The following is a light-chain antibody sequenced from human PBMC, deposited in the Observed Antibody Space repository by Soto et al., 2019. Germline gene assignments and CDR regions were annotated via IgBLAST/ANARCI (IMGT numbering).Light chain of an antibody. V-gene: IGKV1-5*01. J-gene: IGKJ1*01. CDR1: QSISSW. Sequence: DIQMTQAPSTLSASVCDIGTITCRSSQSISSWLAWYQQKPGKAPNLLIYDASSLKHGVPSRFSGSGSGTEFTLTISSLQPDDFATYYCQQYNTYSPWTFGQGTKVDIK. CDR2: DAS. CDR3: QQYNTYSPWT.